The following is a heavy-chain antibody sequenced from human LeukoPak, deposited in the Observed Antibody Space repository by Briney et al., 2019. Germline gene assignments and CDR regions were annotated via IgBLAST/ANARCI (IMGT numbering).Heavy chain of an antibody. V-gene: IGHV6-1*01. J-gene: IGHJ6*02. CDR1: GDSVSSNSAA. CDR3: ARQYRDSENYHGLDV. Sequence: SQTLSLTCAISGDSVSSNSAAWNWIRQSPSRGLEWLGRTYQRSRWYNDYAVSLKSRIIINPDTSKNRVSLQLNSVTPDDTAVYYCARQYRDSENYHGLDVWGQGTTVSVSS. D-gene: IGHD6-6*01. CDR2: TYQRSRWYN.